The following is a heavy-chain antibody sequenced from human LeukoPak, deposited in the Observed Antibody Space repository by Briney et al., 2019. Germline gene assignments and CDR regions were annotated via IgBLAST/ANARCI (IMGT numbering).Heavy chain of an antibody. CDR2: IYPGDSDT. Sequence: GESLKISCKVSGYSFTSYWIGWVRQMPGKGLEWMGIIYPGDSDTRYSTSFQGQVTISADKSISTAYLQWSSLKASDTAMYYCARLGIFGVALFGDGWWFDPWGQGTLVTVSS. CDR3: ARLGIFGVALFGDGWWFDP. CDR1: GYSFTSYW. D-gene: IGHD3-3*02. J-gene: IGHJ5*02. V-gene: IGHV5-51*01.